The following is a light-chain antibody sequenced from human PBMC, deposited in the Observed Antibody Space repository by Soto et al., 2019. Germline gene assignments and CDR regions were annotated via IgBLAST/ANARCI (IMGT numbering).Light chain of an antibody. CDR2: AAS. V-gene: IGKV3-11*01. Sequence: EIVLTQSPATLSLSPGERATLSCRSSQSVGRYLGWYQQKPFQAPSLLIYAASNRATGIPARFSGSGSVTDFTLTISSLEPEDCAVYYCEQRSNWPPVTFGQGTKLEIK. J-gene: IGKJ2*01. CDR3: EQRSNWPPVT. CDR1: QSVGRY.